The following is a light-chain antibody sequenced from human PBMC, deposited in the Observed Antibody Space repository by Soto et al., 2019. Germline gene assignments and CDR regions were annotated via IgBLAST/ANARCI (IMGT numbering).Light chain of an antibody. CDR1: QSISSS. CDR3: QQYHSLPPLT. CDR2: GAS. Sequence: EILMTQSPATLSVSPGERATLSCRASQSISSSLAWYQQKPGQAPRLLIYGASTRATDIPARFSGSGSGTEFTLTISSLQSEDFAVYYCQQYHSLPPLTFGGGTKVEIK. J-gene: IGKJ4*01. V-gene: IGKV3-15*01.